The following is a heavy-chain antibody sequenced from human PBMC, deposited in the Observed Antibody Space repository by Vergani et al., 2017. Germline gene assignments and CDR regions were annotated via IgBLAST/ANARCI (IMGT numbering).Heavy chain of an antibody. CDR1: GFTFSNYG. D-gene: IGHD3-9*01. V-gene: IGHV3-30*02. CDR3: ARDTLTGSRYFDY. CDR2: IRYDGSNT. Sequence: QVQLVESGGGVVQPGGSLRLSCGASGFTFSNYGMHWVRQAPGKGLEWVTFIRYDGSNTYYADSVKGRFTISRDNSKNTLFLQMNRLRPEDTAVYYCARDTLTGSRYFDYWGQGTLVTVSS. J-gene: IGHJ4*02.